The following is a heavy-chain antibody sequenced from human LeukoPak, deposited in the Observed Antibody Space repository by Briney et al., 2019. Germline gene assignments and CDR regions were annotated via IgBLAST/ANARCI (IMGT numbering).Heavy chain of an antibody. V-gene: IGHV4-30-4*08. CDR3: ARGREGASFGFDY. CDR2: IYYSGST. CDR1: GGSLSSGDYY. Sequence: PSQTLSLTCTVSGGSLSSGDYYWSWIRQPPGKGLEWIGYIYYSGSTYYNPSLKSRVTISVDTSKNQFSLKLSSVTAADTAVYYCARGREGASFGFDYWGQGTLVTVSS. D-gene: IGHD1-26*01. J-gene: IGHJ4*02.